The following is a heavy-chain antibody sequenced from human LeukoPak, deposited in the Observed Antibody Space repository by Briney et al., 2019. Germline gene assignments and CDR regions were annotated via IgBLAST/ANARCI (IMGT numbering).Heavy chain of an antibody. V-gene: IGHV4-59*01. CDR1: GGSISSYY. J-gene: IGHJ4*02. Sequence: SETLSLTCTVSGGSISSYYWSWIRQPPGKGLEWIGYIYYSGSTNYNPSLKSRVTISVDTSKNQFSLKLSSVTAADTAVYYCARVEESITIFGVVSGGHYFDYWGQGTLVTVSS. CDR2: IYYSGST. D-gene: IGHD3-3*01. CDR3: ARVEESITIFGVVSGGHYFDY.